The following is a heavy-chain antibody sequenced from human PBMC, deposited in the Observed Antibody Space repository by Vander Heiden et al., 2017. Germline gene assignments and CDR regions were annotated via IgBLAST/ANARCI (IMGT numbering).Heavy chain of an antibody. V-gene: IGHV3-23*01. D-gene: IGHD1-1*01. Sequence: VQLLESGGGLIQAGGSLRLSCAASGFTFNPHPMSWVPQAPGRGVEWLSTISDSGHNTHYAESVKGRFTISRDNSKNTLYLQINSLRAEDTAIYYCAKQLWDGDVWGQGTTVAVSS. CDR2: ISDSGHNT. CDR1: GFTFNPHP. CDR3: AKQLWDGDV. J-gene: IGHJ6*02.